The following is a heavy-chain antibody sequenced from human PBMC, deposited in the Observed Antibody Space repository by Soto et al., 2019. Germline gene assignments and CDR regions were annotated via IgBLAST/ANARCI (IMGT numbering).Heavy chain of an antibody. CDR1: GFTFSSYG. J-gene: IGHJ6*02. CDR3: ARSIAAGDGMDV. CDR2: ISYDGSNK. Sequence: PGGSLRLSCAASGFTFSSYGMHWVRQAPGKGLEWVAVISYDGSNKYYADSVKGRFTISRDNSKNTLYLQMNSLRAEDTAVYYCARSIAAGDGMDVWGQGTTVTVSS. D-gene: IGHD6-25*01. V-gene: IGHV3-30*03.